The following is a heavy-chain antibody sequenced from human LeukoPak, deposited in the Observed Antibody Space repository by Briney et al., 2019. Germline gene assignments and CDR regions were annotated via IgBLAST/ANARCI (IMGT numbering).Heavy chain of an antibody. CDR2: ISRSSTYI. Sequence: PGGSLRLSCAASRFTFSPYSMSWVRQAPGKGLEWVSSISRSSTYIYYADSVKGRFTISRDNAKNSLYLQMNSLRAEDTAVYYCARDPVNYYGSGSYYNEDYWGQGTLVTVSS. D-gene: IGHD3-10*01. J-gene: IGHJ4*02. CDR3: ARDPVNYYGSGSYYNEDY. CDR1: RFTFSPYS. V-gene: IGHV3-21*01.